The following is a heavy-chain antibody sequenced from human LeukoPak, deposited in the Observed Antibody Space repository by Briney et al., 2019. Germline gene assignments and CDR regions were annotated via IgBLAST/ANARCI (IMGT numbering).Heavy chain of an antibody. V-gene: IGHV3-30*03. Sequence: TGGSLRLSCEASGFSFSTYGMHWVRQAPGKGLEWMTVISYDGNNNYHIDSVKGRFTISRDNSKNTLYLQMNSLRPEDTAVYYCARESSGGNYFDYWGQGVLVTVSS. J-gene: IGHJ4*02. CDR2: ISYDGNNN. D-gene: IGHD6-19*01. CDR1: GFSFSTYG. CDR3: ARESSGGNYFDY.